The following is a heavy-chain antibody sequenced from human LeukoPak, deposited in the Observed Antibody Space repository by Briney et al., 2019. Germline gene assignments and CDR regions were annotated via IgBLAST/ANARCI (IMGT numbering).Heavy chain of an antibody. J-gene: IGHJ6*03. CDR3: ARIDGPTVFTYYMDL. CDR1: GFSFNRRG. CDR2: ISPRSETI. Sequence: GGSLRLSCATSGFSFNRRGMNWVRHPPGKGLEWVSYISPRSETIYYAESVKGRFTVSRDDSKDSLYLQMHTLRAEDTAVYYCARIDGPTVFTYYMDLWGKGTTVTVAS. D-gene: IGHD3-16*01. V-gene: IGHV3-48*04.